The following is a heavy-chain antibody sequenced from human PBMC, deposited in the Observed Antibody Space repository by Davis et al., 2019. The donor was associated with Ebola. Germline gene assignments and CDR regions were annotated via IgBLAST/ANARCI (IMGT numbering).Heavy chain of an antibody. CDR1: GYTFTGYY. Sequence: SVTVPCKASGYTFTGYYIHWVRQAPGQGLEWMGWINPNSGDTKYSQKFQGWVTMTRDTPISTAYMELNRLTSDDTAVYYCARDRVCSGATCYAYFDFWGKGTLVTVSS. J-gene: IGHJ4*02. V-gene: IGHV1-2*04. CDR3: ARDRVCSGATCYAYFDF. D-gene: IGHD2-15*01. CDR2: INPNSGDT.